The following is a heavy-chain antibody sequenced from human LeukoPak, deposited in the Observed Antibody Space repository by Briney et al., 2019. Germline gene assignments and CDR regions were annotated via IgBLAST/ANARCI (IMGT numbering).Heavy chain of an antibody. J-gene: IGHJ4*02. CDR1: GYTFTGYY. Sequence: GASVKVSCKASGYTFTGYYMHWVRQAPGQGLEWMGWINPNSGGTNYAQKFQGRVTMTRDTSISTAYMELSRLRSDDTAVYYCASNKLRFLEWPIRALYYWGQGTLVTVSS. V-gene: IGHV1-2*02. D-gene: IGHD3-3*01. CDR3: ASNKLRFLEWPIRALYY. CDR2: INPNSGGT.